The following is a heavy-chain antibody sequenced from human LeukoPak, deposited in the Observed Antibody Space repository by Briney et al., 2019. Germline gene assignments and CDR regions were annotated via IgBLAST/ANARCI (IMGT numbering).Heavy chain of an antibody. CDR3: ARASRFGLVIIVDYFDY. J-gene: IGHJ4*02. CDR1: GYSISSGYY. Sequence: PSETLSLTCAVSGYSISSGYYWGWIRQPPGKGLEWIGSIYHSGSTYYNPSLKSRVTISVDTSKNQFSLKLSSVTAAGTAVYYCARASRFGLVIIVDYFDYWGQGTLVTVSS. V-gene: IGHV4-38-2*01. CDR2: IYHSGST. D-gene: IGHD3/OR15-3a*01.